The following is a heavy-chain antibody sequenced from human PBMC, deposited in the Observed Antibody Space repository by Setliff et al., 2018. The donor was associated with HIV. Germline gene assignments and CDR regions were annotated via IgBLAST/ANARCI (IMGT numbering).Heavy chain of an antibody. Sequence: GGSLRLSCVASGFTLIHHEMSWVRQAPGKGLEWVAYISNSARTIYYADSVKGRFTISRDNGKDSLYLQMNSLRADDTALYYCAREGQATDSFDIWGQGTMVTVSS. V-gene: IGHV3-48*03. CDR3: AREGQATDSFDI. D-gene: IGHD5-12*01. CDR1: GFTLIHHE. CDR2: ISNSARTI. J-gene: IGHJ3*02.